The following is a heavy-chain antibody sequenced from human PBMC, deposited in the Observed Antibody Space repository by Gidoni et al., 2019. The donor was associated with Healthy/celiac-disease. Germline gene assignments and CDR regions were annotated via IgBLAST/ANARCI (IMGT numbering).Heavy chain of an antibody. V-gene: IGHV4-30-2*01. D-gene: IGHD3-3*01. Sequence: QLQLQESGSGLVKPSQTLSLTCAGSGGSISSGGYSWSWIRQPPGKGLEWIGYIYHSGSTYYNPSLKSRVTISVDRSKNQFSLKLSSVTAADTAVYYCARFYDFWSEYYFDYWGQGTLVTVSS. CDR2: IYHSGST. CDR1: GGSISSGGYS. CDR3: ARFYDFWSEYYFDY. J-gene: IGHJ4*02.